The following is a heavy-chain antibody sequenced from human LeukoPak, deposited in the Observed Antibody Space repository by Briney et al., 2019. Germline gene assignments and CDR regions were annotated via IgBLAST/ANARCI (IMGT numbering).Heavy chain of an antibody. CDR2: INPNSGGT. J-gene: IGHJ4*02. Sequence: ASVKVSCKASGYTFTGYYMHWVRQAPGQGLEWMGWINPNSGGTNYAQKFQGRVTMTRDTSISTAYMELSRLRAEDTAVYYCAKEIWPTVTTPGWTYFDYWGQGALVTVSS. V-gene: IGHV1-2*02. CDR3: AKEIWPTVTTPGWTYFDY. CDR1: GYTFTGYY. D-gene: IGHD4-17*01.